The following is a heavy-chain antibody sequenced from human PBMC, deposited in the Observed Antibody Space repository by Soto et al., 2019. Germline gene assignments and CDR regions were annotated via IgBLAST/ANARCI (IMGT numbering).Heavy chain of an antibody. CDR1: GFTFSSYS. Sequence: EVQLVESGGGLVQPGGSLRLSCAASGFTFSSYSMNWVRQAPGKGLEWVSYISSSSSTIYYADSVKGRFTSSRDNAKNSLSLKMNSLRDGDTAVYCCTRDGGWRLDYWGQGALVTVSS. V-gene: IGHV3-48*02. CDR3: TRDGGWRLDY. D-gene: IGHD2-21*02. CDR2: ISSSSSTI. J-gene: IGHJ4*02.